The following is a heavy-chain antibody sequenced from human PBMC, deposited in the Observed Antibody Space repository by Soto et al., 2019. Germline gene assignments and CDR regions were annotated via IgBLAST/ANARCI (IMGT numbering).Heavy chain of an antibody. CDR1: SGSXSSGGYS. V-gene: IGHV4-61*08. CDR3: ARVPTP. Sequence: TSETLSLTCGVASGSXSSGGYSWSWIRQPPGKGLEWIGYIYYSGSTNYNPSLKSRVTISVDTSKNQFSLKLSSVTAADTAVYYCARVPTPWGQGTLVTVSS. CDR2: IYYSGST. J-gene: IGHJ5*02.